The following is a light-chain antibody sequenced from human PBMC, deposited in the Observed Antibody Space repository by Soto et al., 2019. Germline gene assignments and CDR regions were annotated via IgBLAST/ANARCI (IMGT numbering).Light chain of an antibody. Sequence: EIGLTQSPGTLSLSPGERATLSCRASQSVSNNYLAWYQQKPGQAPRLLIYGASNGATGIPDRFGGSGSGTDFTLTISRLEPEDFAVYYCQQYGSSGTFGQGTKVDIK. CDR3: QQYGSSGT. CDR2: GAS. J-gene: IGKJ1*01. V-gene: IGKV3-20*01. CDR1: QSVSNNY.